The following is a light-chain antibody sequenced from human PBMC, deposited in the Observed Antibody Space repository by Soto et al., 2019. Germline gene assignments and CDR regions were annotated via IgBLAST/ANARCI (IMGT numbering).Light chain of an antibody. J-gene: IGLJ3*02. CDR2: DVN. Sequence: QSALTQPRSVSGSPGQSVTISCTGTSSDVGDYDYVSWYQQHPGKAPKLMIFDVNKRPSGVPGRFSGSKSGNTAFLTISGLQAEDEADYSCFSYAGSRVFGGGTKLTVL. CDR1: SSDVGDYDY. CDR3: FSYAGSRV. V-gene: IGLV2-11*01.